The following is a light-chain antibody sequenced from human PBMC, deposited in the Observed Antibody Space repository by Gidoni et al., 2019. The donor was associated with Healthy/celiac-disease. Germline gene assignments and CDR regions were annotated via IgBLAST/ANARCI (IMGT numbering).Light chain of an antibody. Sequence: QTVVTQEPSFSVSPGGTVTLTCGLSSGSVSTSYYPSWYQQTPGQAPRTLIYSTNTRSSVVPDRFSGSILGNKAALTITGAQADDESDYYCVLYMGSGMSVFGGGTKLTVL. CDR1: SGSVSTSYY. CDR2: STN. J-gene: IGLJ3*02. CDR3: VLYMGSGMSV. V-gene: IGLV8-61*01.